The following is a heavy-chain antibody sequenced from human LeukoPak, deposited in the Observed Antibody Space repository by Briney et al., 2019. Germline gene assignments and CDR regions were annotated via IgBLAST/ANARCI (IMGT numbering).Heavy chain of an antibody. J-gene: IGHJ4*01. V-gene: IGHV3-48*03. D-gene: IGHD4-23*01. Sequence: PGGSLRLSCAASGFTFTSHDMNWVRQAPGKRLEWLAYISDAGNTLYYADSVKGRFTISRDNAKNSLSLQMNSLSVDDTAVYYWGRGGRWVQKAPITYFFDSWGPGSPVTVAS. CDR1: GFTFTSHD. CDR2: ISDAGNTL. CDR3: GRGGRWVQKAPITYFFDS.